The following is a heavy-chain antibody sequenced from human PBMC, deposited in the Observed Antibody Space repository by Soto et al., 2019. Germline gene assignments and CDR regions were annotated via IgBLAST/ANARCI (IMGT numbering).Heavy chain of an antibody. Sequence: EVQLVESGGGLVQPGRSLRLSCAASGFTFDDYAMHWVRQAPGKGLEWVSGIRWNSGSIGYADSVKVRFTISRDNARKALYLQMNSLRAEDTALDYCAKDMGGTMVRGVIITSSHHGMDVWGQGTTVTVSS. J-gene: IGHJ6*02. CDR3: AKDMGGTMVRGVIITSSHHGMDV. CDR1: GFTFDDYA. V-gene: IGHV3-9*01. D-gene: IGHD3-10*01. CDR2: IRWNSGSI.